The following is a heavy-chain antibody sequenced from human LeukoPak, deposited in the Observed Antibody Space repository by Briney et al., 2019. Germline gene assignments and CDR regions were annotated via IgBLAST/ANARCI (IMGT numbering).Heavy chain of an antibody. CDR3: ARHGANGHSYGAYLDY. CDR1: GGSINNYY. CDR2: IYSSGST. D-gene: IGHD5-18*01. Sequence: PSETLSLTCTVSGGSINNYYWSWIRQPPGKGLEWIGSIYSSGSTNYSPSLKSRVIISVDTSKSQFSLKLSSLTAADTAMYYCARHGANGHSYGAYLDYWGQGTLVTVSS. V-gene: IGHV4-59*08. J-gene: IGHJ4*02.